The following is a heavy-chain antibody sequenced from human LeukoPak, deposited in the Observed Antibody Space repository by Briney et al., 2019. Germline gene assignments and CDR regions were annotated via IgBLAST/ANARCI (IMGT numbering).Heavy chain of an antibody. Sequence: SETLSLTCTVSGGSISSYYWSWIRQPAGKGLEWIGRIYTSGSTNYNPSLKSRVTMSVDTSKNQFSLKLSSVPAADTAVYYCAGNYDILTGVDYWGQGTLVTVSS. CDR1: GGSISSYY. D-gene: IGHD3-9*01. J-gene: IGHJ4*02. CDR3: AGNYDILTGVDY. CDR2: IYTSGST. V-gene: IGHV4-4*07.